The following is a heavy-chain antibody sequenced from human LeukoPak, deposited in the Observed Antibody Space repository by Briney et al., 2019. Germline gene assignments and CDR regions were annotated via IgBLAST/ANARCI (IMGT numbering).Heavy chain of an antibody. CDR1: GGSISSYY. CDR3: AREGSDYYGSGSYYRSYYYYMDV. CDR2: IYTSGST. D-gene: IGHD3-10*01. Sequence: PSETLSLTCTVSGGSISSYYWSWIRQPAGKGLEWIGRIYTSGSTNYNPSLKSRVTMSVDTSKNRFSLKLSSVTAADTAVYYCAREGSDYYGSGSYYRSYYYYMDVWGKGTTVTISS. V-gene: IGHV4-4*07. J-gene: IGHJ6*03.